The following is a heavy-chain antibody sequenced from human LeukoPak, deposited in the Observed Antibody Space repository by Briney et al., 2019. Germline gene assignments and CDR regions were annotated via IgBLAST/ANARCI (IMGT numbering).Heavy chain of an antibody. CDR1: GGSISSGGYS. V-gene: IGHV4-30-2*01. Sequence: SSQTLSLTCAVSGGSISSGGYSWSWIRQPPGKGLEWIGYIYHSGSTYYNPSLKSRVTISVDRSKNQFSLKLSSVTAADTAVYYCASMTTVTTSYWGQGTLVTVSS. J-gene: IGHJ4*02. CDR2: IYHSGST. D-gene: IGHD4-11*01. CDR3: ASMTTVTTSY.